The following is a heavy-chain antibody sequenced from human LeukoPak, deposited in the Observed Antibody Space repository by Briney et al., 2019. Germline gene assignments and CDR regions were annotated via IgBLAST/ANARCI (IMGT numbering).Heavy chain of an antibody. CDR3: ARSEYSSSSGHFDY. J-gene: IGHJ4*02. CDR1: GDSISSYY. Sequence: PSETLSLTCTVSGDSISSYYWSWIRQPPGKGLEWMGYIYFSGSTDYNPSLKSRVTISVDTSKNQFSLKLSSVTAADTAVYYCARSEYSSSSGHFDYWGQGTLVTVSS. CDR2: IYFSGST. D-gene: IGHD6-6*01. V-gene: IGHV4-59*08.